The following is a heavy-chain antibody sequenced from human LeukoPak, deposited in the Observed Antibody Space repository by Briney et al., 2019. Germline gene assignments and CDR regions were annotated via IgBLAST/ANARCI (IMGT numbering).Heavy chain of an antibody. CDR2: INPSGGIT. V-gene: IGHV1-46*01. J-gene: IGHJ4*02. CDR3: ASGYCSGGSCYSPSDY. CDR1: GYAFTSYY. Sequence: ASVKVSCMASGYAFTSYYMHWVRQAPGQGLEWMGLINPSGGITDYAQKFQGRVTMTRDMSTSTVYMELSSLRSEDTAVYYCASGYCSGGSCYSPSDYWGQGTLVTVSS. D-gene: IGHD2-15*01.